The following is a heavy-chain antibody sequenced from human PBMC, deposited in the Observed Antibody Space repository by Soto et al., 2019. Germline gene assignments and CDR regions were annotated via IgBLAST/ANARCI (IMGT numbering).Heavy chain of an antibody. D-gene: IGHD2-8*01. J-gene: IGHJ3*02. CDR2: IYYSGNT. V-gene: IGHV4-39*07. Sequence: PSETLSLTCTVSGGSISSSSYYWGWIRQPPGKGLEWIGSIYYSGNTYYNPSLKSRVTISVDTSKNQLSLKLSSVTAADTAVFYCASVCRGVFDICGQGSLVP. CDR3: ASVCRGVFDI. CDR1: GGSISSSSYY.